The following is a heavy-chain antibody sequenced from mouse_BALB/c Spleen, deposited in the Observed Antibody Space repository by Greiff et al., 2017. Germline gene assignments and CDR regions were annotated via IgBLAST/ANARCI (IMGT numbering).Heavy chain of an antibody. V-gene: IGHV5-9-4*01. J-gene: IGHJ3*01. CDR3: ASETARATFAY. Sequence: EVMLVESGGGLVKPGGSLKLSCAASGFTFSSYAMSWVRQSPEKRLEWVAEISSGGSYTYYPDTVTGRFTISRDNAKNTLYLEMSSLRSEDTAMYYCASETARATFAYWGQGTLVTVSA. D-gene: IGHD3-2*01. CDR1: GFTFSSYA. CDR2: ISSGGSYT.